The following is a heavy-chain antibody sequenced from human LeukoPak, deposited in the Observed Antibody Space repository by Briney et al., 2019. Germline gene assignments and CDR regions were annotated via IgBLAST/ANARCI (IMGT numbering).Heavy chain of an antibody. V-gene: IGHV4-39*01. CDR2: IYYSGST. Sequence: PSETLSLTCTVSGGSISSSSYYWGWIRQPPGKGLEWIGSIYYSGSTYYNPSLKSRVTISVDTSKNQFSLKLSSVTAADTAVCYCARQLGYCSSTSCYADKVDYWGQGTLVTVSS. D-gene: IGHD2-2*01. CDR3: ARQLGYCSSTSCYADKVDY. CDR1: GGSISSSSYY. J-gene: IGHJ4*02.